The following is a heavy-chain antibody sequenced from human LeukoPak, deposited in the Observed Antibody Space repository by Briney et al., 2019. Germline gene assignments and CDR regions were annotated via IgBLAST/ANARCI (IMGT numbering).Heavy chain of an antibody. J-gene: IGHJ3*02. CDR3: ARVRSVGGNPHAFNI. D-gene: IGHD4-23*01. CDR1: GVTFSGYS. Sequence: PGGSLRLSCAAPGVTFSGYSVNWGRQDPGKGLEWVSSITTTSRHIYYADSVKGRFTISRDNAKNSLYLQMNSLRVEDTALYYCARVRSVGGNPHAFNIWGQGTMVTVSS. V-gene: IGHV3-21*01. CDR2: ITTTSRHI.